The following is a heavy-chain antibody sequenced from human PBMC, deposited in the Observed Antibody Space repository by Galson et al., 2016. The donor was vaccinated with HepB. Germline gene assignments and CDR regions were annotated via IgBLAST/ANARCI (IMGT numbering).Heavy chain of an antibody. V-gene: IGHV3-23*01. J-gene: IGHJ4*02. CDR2: ITGSGGST. CDR3: AQDLVVRGGGYYFDY. Sequence: SLRLSCAASGFTFSSYAMSWVRQAPGKGLEWVSVITGSGGSTYYADSVKGRFTISRDNSKNTLYLQMNSLRAEDTAVYYCAQDLVVRGGGYYFDYWGQGTLVTVSS. CDR1: GFTFSSYA. D-gene: IGHD3-16*01.